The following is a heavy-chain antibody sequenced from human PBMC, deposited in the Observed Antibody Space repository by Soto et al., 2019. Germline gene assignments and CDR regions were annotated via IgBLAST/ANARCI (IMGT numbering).Heavy chain of an antibody. CDR3: ARDGSFTVWYYGSGSYSYYMDV. CDR1: GFTFSSYS. D-gene: IGHD3-10*01. V-gene: IGHV3-48*01. CDR2: ISSSSSTI. J-gene: IGHJ6*03. Sequence: GGSLRLSCAASGFTFSSYSMNWVRQAPGKGLEWVSYISSSSSTIYYADSVKGRFTISRDKAKNSLYLQMNSLRAEDTAVYYCARDGSFTVWYYGSGSYSYYMDVWGKGTTVTVSS.